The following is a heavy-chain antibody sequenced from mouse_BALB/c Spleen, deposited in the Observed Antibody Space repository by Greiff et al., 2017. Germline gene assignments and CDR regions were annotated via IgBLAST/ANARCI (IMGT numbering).Heavy chain of an antibody. Sequence: DVKLVESGGGLVKPGGSLKLSCAASGFTFSSYAMSWVRQSPEKRLEWVAEISSGGSYTYYPDTVTGRFTISRDNAKNTLYLEMSSLRSEDTAMYYCARDPYYCGSSWDAMDYWGQGTSVTVSS. CDR2: ISSGGSYT. CDR1: GFTFSSYA. V-gene: IGHV5-9-4*01. CDR3: ARDPYYCGSSWDAMDY. D-gene: IGHD1-1*01. J-gene: IGHJ4*01.